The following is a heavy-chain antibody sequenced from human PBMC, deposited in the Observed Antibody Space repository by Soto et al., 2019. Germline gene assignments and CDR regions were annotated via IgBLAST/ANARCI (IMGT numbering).Heavy chain of an antibody. CDR3: ASLGRSWYGY. D-gene: IGHD6-13*01. CDR1: GFTFSSYA. CDR2: ISYDGSNK. J-gene: IGHJ4*02. Sequence: VGSLRLSCAASGFTFSSYAMHWVRQAPGKGLEWVAVISYDGSNKYYADSVKGRFTISRDNAKNSLYLQMNSLRAEDTAVYYCASLGRSWYGYWGQGTLVTVSS. V-gene: IGHV3-30-3*01.